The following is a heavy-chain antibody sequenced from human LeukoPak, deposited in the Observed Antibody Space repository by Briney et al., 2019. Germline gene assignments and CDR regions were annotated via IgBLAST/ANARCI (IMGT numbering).Heavy chain of an antibody. D-gene: IGHD6-19*01. CDR2: IYYSGST. V-gene: IGHV4-39*07. J-gene: IGHJ4*02. Sequence: PSETLSLTCTVSGGSISSSSYYWGWIRQPPGKGLEWIGSIYYSGSTYYNPSLKSRVTISVDTSKNQFSLKLSSVTAADTAVYYCARERRGIAVAATGGYFDYWGQGTLVTVSS. CDR1: GGSISSSSYY. CDR3: ARERRGIAVAATGGYFDY.